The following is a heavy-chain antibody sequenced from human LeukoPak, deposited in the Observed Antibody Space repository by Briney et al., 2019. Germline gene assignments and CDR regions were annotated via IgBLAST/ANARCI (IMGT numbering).Heavy chain of an antibody. CDR2: IYYSGST. J-gene: IGHJ4*02. Sequence: SETLSLTCTVSGGSISSSSYYWGWIRQPPGKGLEWIGSIYYSGSTYYNPSLKSRVTISVDTSKNQFSLKLSSVTAADTAVYYCAGKPYLLLWFGPDYWGQGTLVTVSS. V-gene: IGHV4-39*07. CDR1: GGSISSSSYY. CDR3: AGKPYLLLWFGPDY. D-gene: IGHD3-10*01.